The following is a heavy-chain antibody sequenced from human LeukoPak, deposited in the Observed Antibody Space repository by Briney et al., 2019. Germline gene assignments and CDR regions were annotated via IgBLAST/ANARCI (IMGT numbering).Heavy chain of an antibody. CDR2: VYYSGST. Sequence: SETLSLTCTVSGGSVSSYYWSWLRQSPGKGLEWIGYVYYSGSTNYNPALKSRVTISLDTSEHQFSLTLGSVTAADTAVYYCAREANSPAARYWYFDLWGRGTQVTVSS. CDR3: AREANSPAARYWYFDL. V-gene: IGHV4-59*02. J-gene: IGHJ2*01. D-gene: IGHD2-21*01. CDR1: GGSVSSYY.